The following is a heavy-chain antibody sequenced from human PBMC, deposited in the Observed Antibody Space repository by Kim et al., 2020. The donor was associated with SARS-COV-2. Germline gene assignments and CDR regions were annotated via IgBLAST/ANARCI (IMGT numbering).Heavy chain of an antibody. Sequence: GGSLRLSCAASGFTFSSYAMHWVRQAPGKGLEWVAVISYDGSNKYYADSVKGRFTISRDNSKNTLYLQMNSLRAEDTAVYYCARSGGYCSSTSCSSRGGMDVWGQGTTVTVSS. J-gene: IGHJ6*02. CDR1: GFTFSSYA. CDR3: ARSGGYCSSTSCSSRGGMDV. D-gene: IGHD2-2*01. V-gene: IGHV3-30*04. CDR2: ISYDGSNK.